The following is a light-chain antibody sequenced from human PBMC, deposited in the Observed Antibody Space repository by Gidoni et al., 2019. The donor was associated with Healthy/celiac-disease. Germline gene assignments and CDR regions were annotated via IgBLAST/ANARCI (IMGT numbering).Light chain of an antibody. CDR1: QSISSY. V-gene: IGKV1-8*01. Sequence: AIRMTQSPSSFSASTGDRVTITCRASQSISSYLGWYQQKPGKAQKLLIDAASTWQSGVPSRFSGSGSGTDFTLTISCLQSEDFATYYCQQYYSYPYTFGQGTKLEIK. CDR3: QQYYSYPYT. J-gene: IGKJ2*01. CDR2: AAS.